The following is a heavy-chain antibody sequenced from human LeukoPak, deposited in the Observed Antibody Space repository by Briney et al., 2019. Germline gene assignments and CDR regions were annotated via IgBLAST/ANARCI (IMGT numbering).Heavy chain of an antibody. Sequence: SGTLSLTCAVSGGSISSSTYYWGWIRQPPGKGLEWIGNMYYSGSTYYNPSLKSRVTIFVDTSKNQFSLKLSSVTAADTAMYYCARMSRVEMAFDYWGQGTLVTVSS. V-gene: IGHV4-39*01. CDR1: GGSISSSTYY. J-gene: IGHJ4*02. CDR2: MYYSGST. CDR3: ARMSRVEMAFDY. D-gene: IGHD5-24*01.